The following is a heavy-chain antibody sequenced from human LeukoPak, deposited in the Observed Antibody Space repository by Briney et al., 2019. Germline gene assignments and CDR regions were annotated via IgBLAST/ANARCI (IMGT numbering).Heavy chain of an antibody. V-gene: IGHV1-69*05. CDR1: GGTFSSYA. Sequence: GASVKVSCKASGGTFSSYAISWVRQAPGQGLEWMGGIIPIFGTANYAQKFQGRVTITTDESTSTAYMELSSLRSEDTAVYYCARDSFPVYSGSSRWFDLWGQGTLVTVSS. CDR3: ARDSFPVYSGSSRWFDL. CDR2: IIPIFGTA. J-gene: IGHJ5*02. D-gene: IGHD6-6*01.